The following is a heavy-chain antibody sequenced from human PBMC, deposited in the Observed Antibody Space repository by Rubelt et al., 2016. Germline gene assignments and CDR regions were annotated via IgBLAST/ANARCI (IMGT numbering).Heavy chain of an antibody. CDR2: VRYSGGT. D-gene: IGHD2-2*01. Sequence: QVQLQQWGAGLLKPSETLSLTCAVYGGSFSGYYWSWIRQPPVKGLEWIGSVRYSGGTYYNPSLKSRVTISVDTSKNQFSLKLRSVTAGDTAIYYCTREIRNASPSPRGDDWGQGILVTVSS. CDR3: TREIRNASPSPRGDD. J-gene: IGHJ4*02. V-gene: IGHV4-34*01. CDR1: GGSFSGYY.